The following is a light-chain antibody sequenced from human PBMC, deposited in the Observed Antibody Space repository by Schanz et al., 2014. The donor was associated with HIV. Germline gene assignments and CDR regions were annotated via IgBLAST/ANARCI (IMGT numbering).Light chain of an antibody. CDR1: LSISSRS. V-gene: IGKV3-15*01. CDR3: QQSYNMPYT. J-gene: IGKJ2*01. Sequence: ENALTQSPGILSLSPGERATLSCRASLSISSRSLAWYQQKPGQTPRLLIYGASTRATGIPARFSGSGSGTEFTLTISSLQSEDFATYYCQQSYNMPYTFGQGTKLEIK. CDR2: GAS.